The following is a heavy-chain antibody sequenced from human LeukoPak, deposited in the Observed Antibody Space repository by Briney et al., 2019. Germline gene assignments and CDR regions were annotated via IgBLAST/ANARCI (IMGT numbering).Heavy chain of an antibody. CDR3: ARVITMVRGGGYYYMDV. CDR2: IYYSGST. V-gene: IGHV4-59*01. Sequence: SETLSLTCAVYGGSFSGYYWSWIRQPPGKGLEWIGYIYYSGSTNYNPSLKSRVTISVDTSKNQFSLKLSSVTAADTAVYYCARVITMVRGGGYYYMDVWGKGTTVTISS. CDR1: GGSFSGYY. D-gene: IGHD3-10*01. J-gene: IGHJ6*03.